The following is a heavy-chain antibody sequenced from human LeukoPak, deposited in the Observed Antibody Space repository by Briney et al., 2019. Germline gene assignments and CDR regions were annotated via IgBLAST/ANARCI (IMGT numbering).Heavy chain of an antibody. CDR2: ISAYNGNT. CDR3: ARGGYSSSSGMNYFDY. J-gene: IGHJ4*02. CDR1: GGTFSSYA. V-gene: IGHV1-18*01. Sequence: ASVKVSCKASGGTFSSYAISWVRQAPGQGLEWMGWISAYNGNTNYAQKLQGRVTMTTDTSTSTAYMELRSLRSDDTAVYYCARGGYSSSSGMNYFDYWGQGTLVTVSS. D-gene: IGHD6-6*01.